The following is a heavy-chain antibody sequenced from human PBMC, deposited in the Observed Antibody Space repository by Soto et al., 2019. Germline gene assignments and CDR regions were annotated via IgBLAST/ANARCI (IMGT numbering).Heavy chain of an antibody. V-gene: IGHV4-59*13. CDR2: VYYIGST. CDR1: GGSLTTFY. D-gene: IGHD2-2*01. CDR3: AREYVPFYYGMDV. J-gene: IGHJ6*02. Sequence: SETLSLTCTVSGGSLTTFYWSWIRQPPGKGLEYIGHVYYIGSTNYNPSLRSRVTISLDTSKNQFSLKLTSVTAADTAVYYCAREYVPFYYGMDVWGQGTTVTVSS.